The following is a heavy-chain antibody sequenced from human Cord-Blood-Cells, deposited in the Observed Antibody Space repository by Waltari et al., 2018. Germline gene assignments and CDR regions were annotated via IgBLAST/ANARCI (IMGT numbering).Heavy chain of an antibody. V-gene: IGHV4-38-2*01. D-gene: IGHD4-17*01. J-gene: IGHJ6*03. CDR2: IYHSGST. CDR3: ARLSYGDYYYYYYMDV. CDR1: GYSISSGYY. Sequence: QVQLQESGPGLVKPSETLSLTCAVSGYSISSGYYWGWIRQPPGKGLEWIGSIYHSGSTYYNPSLKSRVTISVDTSKNQFSLKLSSVTAADTAVYYCARLSYGDYYYYYYMDVWGKGTTVTVSS.